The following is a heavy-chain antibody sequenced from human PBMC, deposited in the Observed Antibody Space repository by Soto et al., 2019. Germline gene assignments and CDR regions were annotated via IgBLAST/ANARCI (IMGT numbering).Heavy chain of an antibody. V-gene: IGHV4-31*03. Sequence: QVQLQESGPGLVKPSQTLSLTCTVSGGSISSGGYHWSWIRHHPGEVLEWIGYIYYSGGTYHNPSLRSRVTISVDTSKNQFSLKLSSVTAADTAVYYCARGSYYYMDVCGKGTTVTVSS. CDR1: GGSISSGGYH. CDR2: IYYSGGT. J-gene: IGHJ6*03. CDR3: ARGSYYYMDV.